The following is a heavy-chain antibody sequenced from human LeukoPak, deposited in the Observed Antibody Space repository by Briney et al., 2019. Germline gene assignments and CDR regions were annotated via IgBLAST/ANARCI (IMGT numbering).Heavy chain of an antibody. CDR1: GFTFSSYW. Sequence: PGGSLRLSCAASGFTFSSYWMSWVRQAPGKGLEWVANIKQDGSEKYYVDSVKGRFTISRDNAKNSLYLQMSSLRAEDTAVYYCARGGGYYDSSGYRSHNWFDPWGQGTLVTVSS. D-gene: IGHD3-22*01. V-gene: IGHV3-7*01. CDR2: IKQDGSEK. J-gene: IGHJ5*02. CDR3: ARGGGYYDSSGYRSHNWFDP.